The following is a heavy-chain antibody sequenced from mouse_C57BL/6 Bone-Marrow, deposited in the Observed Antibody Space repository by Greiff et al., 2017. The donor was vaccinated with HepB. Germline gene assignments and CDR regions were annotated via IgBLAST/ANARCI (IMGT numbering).Heavy chain of an antibody. CDR3: ARSRLPWYFDV. CDR2: INPYNGGT. CDR1: GYTFTDYY. D-gene: IGHD2-2*01. Sequence: EVKLQESGPVLVKPGASVKMSCKASGYTFTDYYMNWVKQSHGKSLEWIGVINPYNGGTSYNQKFKGKATLTVDKSSSTAYMELNSLTSEDSAVYYCARSRLPWYFDVWGTGTTVTVSS. J-gene: IGHJ1*03. V-gene: IGHV1-19*01.